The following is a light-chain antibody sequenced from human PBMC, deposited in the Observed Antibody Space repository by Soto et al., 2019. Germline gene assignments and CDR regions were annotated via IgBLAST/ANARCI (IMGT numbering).Light chain of an antibody. V-gene: IGKV1-5*03. CDR3: QHYNSYSEA. CDR1: QTIHRW. Sequence: DIQMTQSPSTLSASVGDRVTIPCRATQTIHRWLAWYQQKPGTAPKLLIYKASSLESGVPSRFTGSGSGTEFTLTISSLQPDDFATYYCQHYNSYSEAFGQGTKVDIK. J-gene: IGKJ1*01. CDR2: KAS.